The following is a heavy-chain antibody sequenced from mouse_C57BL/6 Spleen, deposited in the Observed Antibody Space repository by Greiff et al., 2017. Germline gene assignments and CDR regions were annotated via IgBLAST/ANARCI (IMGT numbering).Heavy chain of an antibody. V-gene: IGHV1-80*01. CDR2: IYPGDGDT. Sequence: VKLMESGAELVKPGASVKISCKASGYAFSSYWMNWVKQRPGKGLEWIGQIYPGDGDTNYNGKFKGKATLTADKSSSTAYMQLSSLTSEDSAVYFCARRGLFYAMDYWGQGTSVTVSS. D-gene: IGHD3-1*01. CDR3: ARRGLFYAMDY. J-gene: IGHJ4*01. CDR1: GYAFSSYW.